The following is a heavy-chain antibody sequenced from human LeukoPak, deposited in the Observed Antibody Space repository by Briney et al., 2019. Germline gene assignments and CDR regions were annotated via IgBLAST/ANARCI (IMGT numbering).Heavy chain of an antibody. CDR2: IWYDGSNK. D-gene: IGHD3-22*01. CDR3: ARGDSSGYSDY. Sequence: GGSLRLSCAASGFTFSSYGMHWVRQAPGKGLEWVAVIWYDGSNKYYADSVKGRFTISRDNSKNTPYLQMNSLRAEDTAVYYCARGDSSGYSDYWGQGTLVTVSS. CDR1: GFTFSSYG. J-gene: IGHJ4*02. V-gene: IGHV3-33*01.